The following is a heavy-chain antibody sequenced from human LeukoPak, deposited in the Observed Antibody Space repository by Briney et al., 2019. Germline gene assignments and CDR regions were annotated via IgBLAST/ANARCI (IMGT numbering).Heavy chain of an antibody. CDR2: INPNSGGT. CDR1: GYTFTSYG. Sequence: ASVKVSCKASGYTFTSYGISWVRQAPGQGLEWMGWINPNSGGTNYAQKFQGRVTMTRDTSISTAYMELSRLRSDDTAVYYCARDGLERRKAFDIWGQGTMVTVSS. J-gene: IGHJ3*02. V-gene: IGHV1-2*02. D-gene: IGHD1-1*01. CDR3: ARDGLERRKAFDI.